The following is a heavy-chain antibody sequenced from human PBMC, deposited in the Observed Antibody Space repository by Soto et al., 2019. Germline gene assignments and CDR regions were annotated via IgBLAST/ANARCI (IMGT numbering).Heavy chain of an antibody. V-gene: IGHV3-23*01. J-gene: IGHJ4*02. CDR2: ISVSVGST. Sequence: PGGSLRLSCAASGFTFSSYAMSWVRQAPGKGLDWVSAISVSVGSTYYADSVKGRFTISRDNSKNTLYLQMNSLRAEDTAVYYCAKVGRAAAGIIDWGQGILVTVFS. CDR1: GFTFSSYA. D-gene: IGHD6-19*01. CDR3: AKVGRAAAGIID.